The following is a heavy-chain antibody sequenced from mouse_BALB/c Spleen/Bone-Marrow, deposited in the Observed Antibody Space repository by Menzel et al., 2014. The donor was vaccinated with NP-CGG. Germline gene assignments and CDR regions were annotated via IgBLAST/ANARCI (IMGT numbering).Heavy chain of an antibody. Sequence: EVQRVESGGGLVKLGGSLKLSCAASGFTFSSYYMSWVRQTPEKRLELVAAINSNGGSTYYPDTVKGRFTISRDNAKNTLYLQMSSLKSEDTALYYCARHDYGWFAYWGQGTLVTVSA. CDR3: ARHDYGWFAY. CDR2: INSNGGST. D-gene: IGHD2-4*01. J-gene: IGHJ3*01. V-gene: IGHV5-6-2*01. CDR1: GFTFSSYY.